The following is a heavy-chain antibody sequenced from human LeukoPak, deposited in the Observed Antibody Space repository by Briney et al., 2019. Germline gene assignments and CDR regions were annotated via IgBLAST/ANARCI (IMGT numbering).Heavy chain of an antibody. CDR3: ARDWYYYDSSGYGAFDI. V-gene: IGHV1-46*01. CDR1: GYTFTSYY. J-gene: IGHJ3*02. CDR2: INPSGGST. Sequence: ASVKVSCKASGYTFTSYYMHWVRQAPGQGLEWMGIINPSGGSTSYAQKFQGRVTMTRDTSTRTVYMELSSLRSEDTAVYYCARDWYYYDSSGYGAFDIWGQGTMVTVSS. D-gene: IGHD3-22*01.